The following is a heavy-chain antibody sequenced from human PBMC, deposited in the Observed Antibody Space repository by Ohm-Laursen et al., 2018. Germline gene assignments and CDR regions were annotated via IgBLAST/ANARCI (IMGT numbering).Heavy chain of an antibody. Sequence: RSLRLSCAASGVIFSSFGMHWVRQAPGKGLEWVALISNDGSNKYYADSVKGRFTISRDNSKNTLNLQMNSLRTEDTAVYYCAGDPGDADTFDYWGQGTLVTVSS. CDR1: GVIFSSFG. CDR2: ISNDGSNK. V-gene: IGHV3-30*03. J-gene: IGHJ4*02. CDR3: AGDPGDADTFDY. D-gene: IGHD2-21*01.